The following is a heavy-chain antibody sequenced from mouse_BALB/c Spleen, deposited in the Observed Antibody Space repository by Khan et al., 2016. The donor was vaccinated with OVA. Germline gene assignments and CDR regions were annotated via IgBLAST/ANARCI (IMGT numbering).Heavy chain of an antibody. Sequence: EVKLLESGPELVEPGASVKMSCKASGYTFTNYVMHWVKQKPGQGLEWIGDINPYNAGTRYNEKFKGKATLTSDISSTTAYMVISSLTSEDSAVDYCAREASSWDFSFPYWGQGTLVTVSA. D-gene: IGHD4-1*01. J-gene: IGHJ3*01. CDR2: INPYNAGT. V-gene: IGHV1S136*01. CDR3: AREASSWDFSFPY. CDR1: GYTFTNYV.